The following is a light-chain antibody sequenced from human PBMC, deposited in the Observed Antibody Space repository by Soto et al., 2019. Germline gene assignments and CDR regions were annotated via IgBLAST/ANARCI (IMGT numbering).Light chain of an antibody. V-gene: IGKV3-15*01. CDR2: AAS. Sequence: ETVMTQSPATLSVSPGERAILSCRASQSVSGNLAWYQQKPGQAPRLLIYAASSRAAGIPPRFSGSGSGTEFHLTISRPPSEEFAVYYCQQENNWPPYTFGQGTKLEIK. CDR1: QSVSGN. J-gene: IGKJ2*01. CDR3: QQENNWPPYT.